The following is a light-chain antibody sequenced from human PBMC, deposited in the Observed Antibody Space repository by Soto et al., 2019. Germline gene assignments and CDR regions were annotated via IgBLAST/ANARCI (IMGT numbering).Light chain of an antibody. Sequence: QSALTQPPSLSGTPGQRVTISCSGSSSNIAGNTVHWYQHLPGTAPKLLIYINDQRPSGVPGRFSASTSGTSASLAISGLQSDDEADYYCSSYTSTSTILFGGGTKLTVL. V-gene: IGLV1-44*01. CDR2: IND. CDR1: SSNIAGNT. J-gene: IGLJ2*01. CDR3: SSYTSTSTIL.